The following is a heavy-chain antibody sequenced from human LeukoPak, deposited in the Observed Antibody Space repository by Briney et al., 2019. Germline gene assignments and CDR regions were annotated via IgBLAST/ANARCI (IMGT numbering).Heavy chain of an antibody. CDR1: DDSMISYH. CDR3: ARAERTVYVFDI. J-gene: IGHJ3*02. Sequence: SETLSLTCSVSDDSMISYHWSWIRQPAGKGLEWIGRIYSTGSTDYNPSLMSRVTMSVDTAKKQFSLKLRSVTAADTAIYYCARAERTVYVFDIWGQGTKLTVSS. V-gene: IGHV4-4*07. CDR2: IYSTGST. D-gene: IGHD2/OR15-2a*01.